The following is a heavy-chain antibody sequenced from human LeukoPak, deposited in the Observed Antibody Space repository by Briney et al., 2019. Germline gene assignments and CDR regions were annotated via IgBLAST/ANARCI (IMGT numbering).Heavy chain of an antibody. CDR2: IYYSGST. V-gene: IGHV4-59*01. CDR3: ARQRDQLLDALDI. Sequence: SETLSLTCTVSGGSISSYYWSWIRQPPGKGLEWIGYIYYSGSTNYNPSLKSRVTISVDTSKNQFSLKLSSVTAADTAVYYCARQRDQLLDALDIWGQGTMVTVSS. D-gene: IGHD2-2*01. CDR1: GGSISSYY. J-gene: IGHJ3*02.